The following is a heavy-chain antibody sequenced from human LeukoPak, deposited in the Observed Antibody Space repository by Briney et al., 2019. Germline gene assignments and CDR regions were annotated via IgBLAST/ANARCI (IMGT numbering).Heavy chain of an antibody. Sequence: GGSLRLSCAASGFTFSSKSMNWVRQAPGKGLEWVSSISSSSSYIYYADSVKGRFTISRDNAKNTLYLEMNSLRAEDTAVYYCARGYCSSTSCYGYYYYGMDVWGQGTTVTVSS. CDR2: ISSSSSYI. V-gene: IGHV3-21*01. D-gene: IGHD2-2*01. J-gene: IGHJ6*02. CDR1: GFTFSSKS. CDR3: ARGYCSSTSCYGYYYYGMDV.